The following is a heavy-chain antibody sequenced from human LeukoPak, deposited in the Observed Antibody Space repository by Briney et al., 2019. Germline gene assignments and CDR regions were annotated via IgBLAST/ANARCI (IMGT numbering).Heavy chain of an antibody. D-gene: IGHD6-13*01. V-gene: IGHV3-23*01. Sequence: PGGSLRLSCAASGFTFRTYAMSWVRQAPGKGLEWVSGISDSGDGTYYAESVKGRFTISRDNSKNTLYLQMNSLRAEDTAVYYCAKDPFTSSSWYHHWFDPWGQGTLVTVSS. CDR3: AKDPFTSSSWYHHWFDP. CDR1: GFTFRTYA. CDR2: ISDSGDGT. J-gene: IGHJ5*02.